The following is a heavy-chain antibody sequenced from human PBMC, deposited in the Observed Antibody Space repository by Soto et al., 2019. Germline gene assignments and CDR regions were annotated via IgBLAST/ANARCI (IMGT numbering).Heavy chain of an antibody. CDR2: ISVSSNYI. CDR3: AREVAGYTSGWYYFDY. V-gene: IGHV3-21*01. D-gene: IGHD6-19*01. CDR1: GFIFSTYS. J-gene: IGHJ4*02. Sequence: LRLSCAASGFIFSTYSMNWVRQAPGKGLEWVSIISVSSNYIYYADSVKGRFTISRDNAKNSVYLQMNSLRAEDSAVYFCAREVAGYTSGWYYFDYWGQGALVTVSS.